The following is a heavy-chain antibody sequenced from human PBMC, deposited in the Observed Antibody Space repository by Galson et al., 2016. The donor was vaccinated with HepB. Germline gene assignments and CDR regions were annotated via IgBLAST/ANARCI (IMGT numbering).Heavy chain of an antibody. CDR2: IRSKVYGGTT. D-gene: IGHD6-19*01. CDR1: GFTFGDYA. CDR3: TRYFRGGGQLWLIRKTAFDI. Sequence: SLRLSCAASGFTFGDYAMSWFRQAPGKGLEWVGFIRSKVYGGTTEYAASVKGRFTISRDDSKSIAYLQVDSLKTEDTAVYYCTRYFRGGGQLWLIRKTAFDIWGQGTSVTVSS. J-gene: IGHJ3*02. V-gene: IGHV3-49*03.